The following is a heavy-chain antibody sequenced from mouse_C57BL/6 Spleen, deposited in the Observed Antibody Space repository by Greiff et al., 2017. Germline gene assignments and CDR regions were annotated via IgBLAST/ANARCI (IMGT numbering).Heavy chain of an antibody. D-gene: IGHD1-1*01. V-gene: IGHV5-9-1*02. Sequence: DVHLVESGEGLVKPGGSLKLSCAASGFTFSSYAMSWVRQTPEKRLAWVAYISSGGDYIYYADTVKGRFTISRDHARNTLYLQMSSLKSEDTAMYYCTRDGTVGFDYWGQGTTLTVSS. CDR3: TRDGTVGFDY. CDR1: GFTFSSYA. J-gene: IGHJ2*01. CDR2: ISSGGDYI.